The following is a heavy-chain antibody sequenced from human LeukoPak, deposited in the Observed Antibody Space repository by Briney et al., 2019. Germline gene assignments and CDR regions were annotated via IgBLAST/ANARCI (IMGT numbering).Heavy chain of an antibody. CDR2: MNPNSGNT. J-gene: IGHJ3*02. CDR3: ATEGQGLDAFDI. V-gene: IGHV1-8*03. CDR1: GYTFTSYD. Sequence: ASVKVSCKASGYTFTSYDTNWVRQATGQGLEWMGWMNPNSGNTGYAQKFQGRVTITRNTSISTAYMELSSLRSEDTAVYYCATEGQGLDAFDIWGQGTMVTVSS.